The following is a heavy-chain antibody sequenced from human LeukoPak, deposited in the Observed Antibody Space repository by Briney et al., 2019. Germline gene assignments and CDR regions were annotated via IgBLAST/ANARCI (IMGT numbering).Heavy chain of an antibody. CDR1: GGSFSGYY. V-gene: IGHV4-34*01. Sequence: SETLSLTCAVYGGSFSGYYWSWIRQPPGKGLEWIGEINHSGSTNYNPSLKSRVTISVDTSKNQFSLKLSSVTAADTAVYYCARTGYLPRYYYGSASDHYGMDVWGQGTTVTVSS. CDR2: INHSGST. J-gene: IGHJ6*02. CDR3: ARTGYLPRYYYGSASDHYGMDV. D-gene: IGHD3-10*01.